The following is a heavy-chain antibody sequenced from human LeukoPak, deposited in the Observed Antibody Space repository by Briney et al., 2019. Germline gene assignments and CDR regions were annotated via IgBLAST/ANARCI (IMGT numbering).Heavy chain of an antibody. Sequence: SETLSLTCTVSGGSISSYYWSWIRQPPGKGLEWIGYIYYSGSTNYNPSLKSRVNISVDTSKNQFSLKLSSVTAADTAVYYCARRVRGAKDYYYYGMDVWGQGTTVTVSS. CDR2: IYYSGST. CDR1: GGSISSYY. D-gene: IGHD3-10*01. J-gene: IGHJ6*02. V-gene: IGHV4-59*01. CDR3: ARRVRGAKDYYYYGMDV.